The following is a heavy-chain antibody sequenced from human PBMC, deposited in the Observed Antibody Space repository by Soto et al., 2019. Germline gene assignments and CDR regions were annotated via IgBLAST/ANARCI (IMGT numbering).Heavy chain of an antibody. J-gene: IGHJ4*02. D-gene: IGHD3-22*01. CDR3: AKDQWLYYDSSGFGY. CDR2: ISYDGSNK. Sequence: GSLRLSCAASGFTFSSYGMHWVRQAPGKGLEWVAVISYDGSNKYYADSVKGRFTISRDNSKNTLYLQMNSLRAEDTAVYYCAKDQWLYYDSSGFGYWGQGTLVTVSS. V-gene: IGHV3-30*18. CDR1: GFTFSSYG.